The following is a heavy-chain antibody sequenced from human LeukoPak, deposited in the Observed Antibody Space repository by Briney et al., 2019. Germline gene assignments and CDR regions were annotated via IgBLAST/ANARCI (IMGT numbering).Heavy chain of an antibody. Sequence: GGSLRLSCTASGFTFFTAWTTWVRESPGKGLEWVGHIKSNLYGGTTDFAASLRGRFTISRDDSKNTVYLQMNSLKTEDTAVYYCTKDRPFTSGGVILYWGQGTLVTVSS. D-gene: IGHD3-16*02. J-gene: IGHJ4*02. V-gene: IGHV3-15*01. CDR2: IKSNLYGGTT. CDR1: GFTFFTAW. CDR3: TKDRPFTSGGVILY.